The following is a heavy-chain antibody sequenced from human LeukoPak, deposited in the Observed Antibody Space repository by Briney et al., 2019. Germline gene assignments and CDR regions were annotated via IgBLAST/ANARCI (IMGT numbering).Heavy chain of an antibody. J-gene: IGHJ4*02. D-gene: IGHD3-10*01. V-gene: IGHV3-30-3*01. CDR3: ARDRLNSMVRGVTLGGHY. CDR2: ISYDGTSK. CDR1: GFSFSSYT. Sequence: GGSLRLSCAASGFSFSSYTMNWVRQAPGKGLEWVAIISYDGTSKYYADSVEGRFTISRDNSKNTVYLQMNSLRAEDTAVYYCARDRLNSMVRGVTLGGHYWGQGTLVTVSS.